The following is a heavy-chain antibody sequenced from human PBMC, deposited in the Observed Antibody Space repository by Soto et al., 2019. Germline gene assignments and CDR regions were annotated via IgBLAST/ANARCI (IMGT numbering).Heavy chain of an antibody. V-gene: IGHV1-2*04. CDR2: INPNSGGT. Sequence: QVQLVQSGAEVKKPGASVKVSCKASGYTFPGYFMHWVRQAPGQGLEWMGWINPNSGGTNYAQKLQGWVNMTRDTSISTAGMELSRLSPDDTAVYYCARGDTGMVSETLDGYSYYYGMDVWGQGTTVTVSS. J-gene: IGHJ6*02. CDR1: GYTFPGYF. D-gene: IGHD5-18*01. CDR3: ARGDTGMVSETLDGYSYYYGMDV.